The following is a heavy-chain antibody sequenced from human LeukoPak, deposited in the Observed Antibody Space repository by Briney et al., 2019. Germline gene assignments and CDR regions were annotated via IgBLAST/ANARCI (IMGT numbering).Heavy chain of an antibody. CDR1: GGSISSYY. D-gene: IGHD4/OR15-4a*01. J-gene: IGHJ4*02. CDR3: ARHAAFADYQSHLTHFDY. CDR2: IYYSGST. V-gene: IGHV4-59*08. Sequence: SETLSLTCTVSGGSISSYYWSWIRQPPGKGLEWIGYIYYSGSTNYNPSLKCRVTISVDTSKNQFSLRLSSVTAADTALYYCARHAAFADYQSHLTHFDYRGQGTLVTVSS.